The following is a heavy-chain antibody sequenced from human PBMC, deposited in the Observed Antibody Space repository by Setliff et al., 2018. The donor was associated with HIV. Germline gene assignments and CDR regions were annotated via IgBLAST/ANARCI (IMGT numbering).Heavy chain of an antibody. CDR3: ARVYYSFWYGYFLYWYFDL. Sequence: GGSLRLSCAASGFTFADYTINWVRQAPGKGLEYIGYIGRNSDGGKLQYAASMKGRFSISRDDSKGIAYLQGDSLQTEDTAVYFCARVYYSFWYGYFLYWYFDLWGRGALVTVSS. D-gene: IGHD3-3*01. V-gene: IGHV3-49*04. CDR1: GFTFADYT. CDR2: IGRNSDGGKL. J-gene: IGHJ2*01.